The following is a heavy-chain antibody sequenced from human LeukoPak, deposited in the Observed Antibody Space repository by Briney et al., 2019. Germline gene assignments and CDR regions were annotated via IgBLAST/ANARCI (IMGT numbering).Heavy chain of an antibody. J-gene: IGHJ5*02. Sequence: YPAETLSLTCTVSGGSISSSSYYWGWIRQPPGKGLEWIGSIYYSGSTYYHPSLKSRITISVDPSKNQFSLKLSSVPAADTAVYYCARPLTGVIAVAGINWFDLWGQGTLVTVSS. CDR3: ARPLTGVIAVAGINWFDL. V-gene: IGHV4-39*01. CDR1: GGSISSSSYY. CDR2: IYYSGST. D-gene: IGHD6-19*01.